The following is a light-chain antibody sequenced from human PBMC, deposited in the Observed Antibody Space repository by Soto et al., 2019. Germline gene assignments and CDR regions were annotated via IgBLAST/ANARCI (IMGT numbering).Light chain of an antibody. CDR1: QSLVYSDGNTY. Sequence: DVVMTQSPLSLPVTLGQPASISCRSSQSLVYSDGNTYLSWFQQRPGQSSRRLIYEVSNRDSGVPDRFSGSGSGTDFTLKISRVEAEDVGFYYCMQGTHWPPTFGQGTKLEIK. CDR3: MQGTHWPPT. V-gene: IGKV2-30*01. CDR2: EVS. J-gene: IGKJ2*01.